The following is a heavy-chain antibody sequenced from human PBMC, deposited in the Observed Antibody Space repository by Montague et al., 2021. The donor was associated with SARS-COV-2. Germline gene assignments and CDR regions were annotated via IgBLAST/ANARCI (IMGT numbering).Heavy chain of an antibody. V-gene: IGHV3-48*03. J-gene: IGHJ4*02. CDR1: GFTFSSYE. Sequence: RSLSCAASGFTFSSYEMNWVRQAPGKGLEWVSYISSSGSTIYYADSVKGRFTISRDNAKNSLYLQMNSLRAEDTAVYYCARAVPYVFRPLKYFDYWGQGTLVTVSS. CDR3: ARAVPYVFRPLKYFDY. CDR2: ISSSGSTI. D-gene: IGHD3-16*01.